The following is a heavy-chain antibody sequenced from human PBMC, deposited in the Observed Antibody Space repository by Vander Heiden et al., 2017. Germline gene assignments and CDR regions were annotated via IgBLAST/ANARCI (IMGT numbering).Heavy chain of an antibody. V-gene: IGHV3-48*01. J-gene: IGHJ6*02. CDR1: GFTCSSHS. CDR2: ISSSSSIL. CDR3: ARDRNGMDV. Sequence: EVQLVESGGGWVQPGGYLRLSCAAAGFTCSSHSMNWVRQGPGKGLEWVSYISSSSSILYYADSVKGRFTISRDNGKNSLYLQMNSLRAEDTAVYYCARDRNGMDVWGQGTTVTVSS.